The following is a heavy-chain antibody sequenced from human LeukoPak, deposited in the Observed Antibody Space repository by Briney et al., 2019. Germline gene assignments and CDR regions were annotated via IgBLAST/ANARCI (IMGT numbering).Heavy chain of an antibody. V-gene: IGHV1-69*13. CDR1: GYSFINYG. CDR2: IIPIFGTA. J-gene: IGHJ4*02. Sequence: SVKVSCKTSGYSFINYGISWVRQAPGQGLEWMGGIIPIFGTANYAQKFQGRVTITADESTSTAYMELSSLRSEDTAVYYCARTSGGNATPYFDYWGQGTLVTVSS. D-gene: IGHD4-23*01. CDR3: ARTSGGNATPYFDY.